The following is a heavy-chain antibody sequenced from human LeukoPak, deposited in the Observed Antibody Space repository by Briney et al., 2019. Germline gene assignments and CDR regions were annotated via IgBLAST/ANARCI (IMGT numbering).Heavy chain of an antibody. J-gene: IGHJ5*02. CDR2: ISSSSSYI. CDR1: GLTFSSYS. D-gene: IGHD2-21*01. CDR3: ARDPLPLLKVFDP. V-gene: IGHV3-21*01. Sequence: GGSLRLSCAASGLTFSSYSMNWVRQAPGKGLEWVSSISSSSSYIYYADSVKGRFTISRDNAKNSLYLQMNSLRAEDTAVYYCARDPLPLLKVFDPWGQGTLVTVSS.